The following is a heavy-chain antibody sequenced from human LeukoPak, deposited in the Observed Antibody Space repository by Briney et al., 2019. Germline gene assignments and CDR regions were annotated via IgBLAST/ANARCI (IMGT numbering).Heavy chain of an antibody. J-gene: IGHJ4*02. CDR2: IIPIFGTA. CDR1: GGTFSNYS. CDR3: ARINSSGCLDY. Sequence: ASVKVSCKASGGTFSNYSINWVRQAPGQGLEWMGRIIPIFGTANYAQKFQGRVTITADKSTSTAYMELSSLRSEDTAVCYCARINSSGCLDYWGQGTLVTVSS. V-gene: IGHV1-69*06. D-gene: IGHD3-22*01.